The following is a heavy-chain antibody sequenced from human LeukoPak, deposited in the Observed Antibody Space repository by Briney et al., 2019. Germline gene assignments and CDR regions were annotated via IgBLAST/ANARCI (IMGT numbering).Heavy chain of an antibody. CDR1: GGSISSYY. D-gene: IGHD3-10*01. J-gene: IGHJ6*03. CDR3: ARGRSSMVRGYYYYYMDV. Sequence: KPSETLSLTCTVSGGSISSYYWSWIRQPPGKGLEWIGYIYYSGSTSYNPSLKSRVTISVDTSKNQFSLKLSSVTAADTAVYYCARGRSSMVRGYYYYYMDVWGKGTTVTISS. CDR2: IYYSGST. V-gene: IGHV4-59*01.